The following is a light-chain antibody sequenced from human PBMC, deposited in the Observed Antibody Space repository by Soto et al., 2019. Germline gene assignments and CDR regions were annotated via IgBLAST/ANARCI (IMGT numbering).Light chain of an antibody. CDR3: QQRXXWPPVT. V-gene: IGKV3-11*01. Sequence: EIVLTQSPATLSLSPGERATLSCRASQSVSSYLAWYQQKPGQAPRLLIYDASNRATGIPARFSGSGSGTXXXXXXXXXXXXXXXXXYCQQRXXWPPVTFGGGTKVEIK. J-gene: IGKJ4*01. CDR2: DAS. CDR1: QSVSSY.